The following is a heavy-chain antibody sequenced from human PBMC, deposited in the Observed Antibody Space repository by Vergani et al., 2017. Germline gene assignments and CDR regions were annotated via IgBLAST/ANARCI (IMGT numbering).Heavy chain of an antibody. CDR2: IIPILGIA. CDR3: ASAMTTVTTLFRYYFDY. CDR1: GGTFSSYT. D-gene: IGHD4-17*01. J-gene: IGHJ4*02. Sequence: QVQLVQSGAEVKKPGSSVKVSCKASGGTFSSYTISWVRQAPGQGLEWMGRIIPILGIANYAQKFQGRVTITADKSTSTAYMELSSLRSEDTAVYYCASAMTTVTTLFRYYFDYWGQGTLVTVS. V-gene: IGHV1-69*02.